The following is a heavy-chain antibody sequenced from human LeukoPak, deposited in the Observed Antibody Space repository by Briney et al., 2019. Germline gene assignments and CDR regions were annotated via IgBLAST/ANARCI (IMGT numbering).Heavy chain of an antibody. D-gene: IGHD1-1*01. V-gene: IGHV4-59*01. CDR2: IYYSGST. CDR3: ARGHDSPHYYMDV. J-gene: IGHJ6*03. CDR1: GGSISSYY. Sequence: SETLSLTCTVSGGSISSYYWSWIRQPPGKGLEWIGYIYYSGSTNYNPSLKSRVTISVDTSKNQFSLKLSSVTAADTAVYYCARGHDSPHYYMDVWGKGTTVTVSS.